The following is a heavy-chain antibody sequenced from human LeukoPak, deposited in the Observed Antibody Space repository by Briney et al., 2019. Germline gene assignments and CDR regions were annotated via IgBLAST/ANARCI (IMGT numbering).Heavy chain of an antibody. J-gene: IGHJ4*02. CDR3: ARGLAAAGTALLFDY. V-gene: IGHV3-7*05. Sequence: GGSLRLSCAASGFTFSTYWMSWVRQAPGRGLELVANIKQDGSEKYYVDSVKGRFTISRDNAKNSLYLEMNSLRAEDTAVYYCARGLAAAGTALLFDYWGQGTLVTVSS. D-gene: IGHD6-13*01. CDR2: IKQDGSEK. CDR1: GFTFSTYW.